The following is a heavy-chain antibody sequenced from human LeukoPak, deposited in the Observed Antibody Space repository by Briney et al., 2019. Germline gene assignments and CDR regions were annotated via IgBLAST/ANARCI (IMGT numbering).Heavy chain of an antibody. V-gene: IGHV3-66*02. D-gene: IGHD6-19*01. CDR2: IYSGGST. J-gene: IGHJ4*02. CDR1: GFTVSNNY. CDR3: AKDARRTFGLSSGLYRGSYYFDY. Sequence: GGSLRLSCAASGFTVSNNYMRWVRQAPGKGLEWVSLIYSGGSTYYADSVKGRFTISKDNSKNTLFLQMNSLRPEDTAVYYCAKDARRTFGLSSGLYRGSYYFDYWGQGTLVTVSS.